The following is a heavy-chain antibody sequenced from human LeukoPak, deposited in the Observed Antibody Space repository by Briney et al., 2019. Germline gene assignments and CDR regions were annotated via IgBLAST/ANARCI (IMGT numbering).Heavy chain of an antibody. CDR3: ARGGYGGSSSSKNYFDY. D-gene: IGHD6-6*01. J-gene: IGHJ4*02. V-gene: IGHV3-30*03. Sequence: GGSLRLSCAASGFTFSSYGMHWVRQAPGKGLEWVAVISYDGSNKYYADSVKGRFTISRDNSKNTPYLQMNSLRAEDTAVYYCARGGYGGSSSSKNYFDYWGQGTLVTVSS. CDR1: GFTFSSYG. CDR2: ISYDGSNK.